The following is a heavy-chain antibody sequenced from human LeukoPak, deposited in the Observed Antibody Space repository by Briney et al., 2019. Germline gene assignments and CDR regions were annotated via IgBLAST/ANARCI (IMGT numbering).Heavy chain of an antibody. J-gene: IGHJ3*02. D-gene: IGHD3-10*01. Sequence: ASVKVSCKASGYTFTSYYMHWVRQAPGQGLEWMGIINPSGGSTSYAQKFQGRVTMTRDMSTSTVYMELSSLRSEDTAVYYCARNMVRGVNFDAFDIWGQGTMVTVSS. CDR2: INPSGGST. V-gene: IGHV1-46*01. CDR3: ARNMVRGVNFDAFDI. CDR1: GYTFTSYY.